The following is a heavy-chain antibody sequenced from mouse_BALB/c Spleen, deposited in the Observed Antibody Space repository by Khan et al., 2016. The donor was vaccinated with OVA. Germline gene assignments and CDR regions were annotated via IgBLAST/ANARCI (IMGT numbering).Heavy chain of an antibody. CDR3: TIHYGYIDY. J-gene: IGHJ2*01. CDR1: GYSITSDYA. V-gene: IGHV3-2*02. Sequence: EVQLQESGPGLVKPSQSLSLTCTVTGYSITSDYAWNWIRQFPGNKLEWMGYISYSGSTNYNPSLKSRISITRDTSKNQFFLQLNSVTTEDTATYCCTIHYGYIDYGGQGTTLTVSS. CDR2: ISYSGST. D-gene: IGHD1-1*01.